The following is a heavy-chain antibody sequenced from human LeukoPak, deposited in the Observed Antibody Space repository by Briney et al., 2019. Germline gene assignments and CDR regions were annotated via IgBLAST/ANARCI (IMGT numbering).Heavy chain of an antibody. Sequence: GGSLRLSCAASGFTFSDYYMSWIRQAPGKGLEWVSYISSSSSYTNYADSVKGRFTISRDNAKNSLYLQMNSLRAEDTAVYYCARDYGDYVGGTWFDPWGQGTLVTVSS. V-gene: IGHV3-11*06. J-gene: IGHJ5*02. CDR3: ARDYGDYVGGTWFDP. D-gene: IGHD4-17*01. CDR1: GFTFSDYY. CDR2: ISSSSSYT.